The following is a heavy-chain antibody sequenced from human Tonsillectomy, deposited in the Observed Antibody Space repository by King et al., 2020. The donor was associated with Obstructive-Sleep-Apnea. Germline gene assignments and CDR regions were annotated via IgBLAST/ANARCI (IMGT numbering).Heavy chain of an antibody. J-gene: IGHJ6*02. V-gene: IGHV4-59*01. D-gene: IGHD3-10*01. CDR2: IYYSGST. CDR1: GGSISSYY. CDR3: AGGYGSGSYSYYYGMDV. Sequence: QLQESGPGLVKPSETLSLTGTVSGGSISSYYWSWIRQPPGKGLEWIGYIYYSGSTNYNPSLKSQVTISVDTSKTQFSLKLSPVTAADTAVCYCAGGYGSGSYSYYYGMDVWGQGTTVTVSS.